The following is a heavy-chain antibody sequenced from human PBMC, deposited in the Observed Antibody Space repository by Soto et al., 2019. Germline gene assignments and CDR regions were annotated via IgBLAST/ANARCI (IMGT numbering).Heavy chain of an antibody. CDR3: ARDGGTWGSGYPYYLDY. V-gene: IGHV3-33*01. J-gene: IGHJ4*02. CDR2: LWYDGSEK. Sequence: QVQLVESGGGGVQPGRSLRLSCAASGFTFSTFGMHWVRQAPGKGLEWVASLWYDGSEKYYVDSVKGRFTISRDNSKNTLYLQMNSLKAEDTAVYYCARDGGTWGSGYPYYLDYWGQGTPVTVSS. D-gene: IGHD3-22*01. CDR1: GFTFSTFG.